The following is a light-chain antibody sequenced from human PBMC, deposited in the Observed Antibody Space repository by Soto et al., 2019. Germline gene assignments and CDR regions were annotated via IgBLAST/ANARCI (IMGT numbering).Light chain of an antibody. CDR2: DTS. J-gene: IGLJ3*02. CDR3: LLYYSGVEV. CDR1: TGTVTSGHY. V-gene: IGLV7-46*01. Sequence: QAVVTQEPSLTVSPGGTVTLTCGSSTGTVTSGHYPYWFQQKPGHAPRTLIYDTSNRHSWAPARFSGFLLGGKAALTLSGALTEDECDYYCLLYYSGVEVFGGGTKLTVL.